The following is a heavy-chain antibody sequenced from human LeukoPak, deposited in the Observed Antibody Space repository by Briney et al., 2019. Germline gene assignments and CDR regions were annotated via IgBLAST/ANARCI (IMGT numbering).Heavy chain of an antibody. V-gene: IGHV3-21*01. CDR3: AKSTRAVMAMMDV. CDR2: ISSRSTYI. CDR1: GFTFSSYS. J-gene: IGHJ6*04. Sequence: GGSLRHSCAASGFTFSSYSMNWVRQAPGKGLEWVSSISSRSTYIYHADSVKGRFTISRDNAKNSLFLQMNSLRAEDTAVYFCAKSTRAVMAMMDVWGKGTTVTVSS. D-gene: IGHD3-16*01.